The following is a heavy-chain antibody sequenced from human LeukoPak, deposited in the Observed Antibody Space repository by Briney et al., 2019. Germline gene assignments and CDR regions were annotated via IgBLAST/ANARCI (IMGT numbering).Heavy chain of an antibody. CDR1: GGAISNSNYF. J-gene: IGHJ4*02. D-gene: IGHD2-2*01. Sequence: PSETLSLTCTVSGGAISNSNYFWGWVRQPPGMGLEWIGSIYYSGSTYYNPSLKSRVTISIDTSKNHFSLKLSSVTAADTAFYSCATEDVVIPTAAQRPLYYWGQGTLVTVSS. CDR3: ATEDVVIPTAAQRPLYY. V-gene: IGHV4-39*02. CDR2: IYYSGST.